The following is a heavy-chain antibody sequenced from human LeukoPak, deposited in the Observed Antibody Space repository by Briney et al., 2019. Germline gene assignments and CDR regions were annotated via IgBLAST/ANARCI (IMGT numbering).Heavy chain of an antibody. CDR2: IYTSGST. CDR1: GGSISSYY. V-gene: IGHV4-4*09. D-gene: IGHD3-22*01. Sequence: SETLSLTCTVSGGSISSYYWSWIRQPPGKGLEWIWYIYTSGSTNYNPSLKSRVTISVDTSKNQFSLRLSSVTAADTAVYYCARGYFDSSGYSNPFDFWGQGALVTVSS. J-gene: IGHJ4*02. CDR3: ARGYFDSSGYSNPFDF.